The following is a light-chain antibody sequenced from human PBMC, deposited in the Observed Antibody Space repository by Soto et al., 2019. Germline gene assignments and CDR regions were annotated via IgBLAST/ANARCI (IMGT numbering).Light chain of an antibody. CDR1: QDISNY. J-gene: IGKJ3*01. V-gene: IGKV1-33*01. Sequence: DIQMTQSPSSLSASVGDRVTITCQASQDISNYLNGYQQKPGKAPKLVISDASNLETGAPSRFSGSGSGTDFTFTISSLQPEDIGTYFCQQYDNLPLSFGPGTTVEI. CDR2: DAS. CDR3: QQYDNLPLS.